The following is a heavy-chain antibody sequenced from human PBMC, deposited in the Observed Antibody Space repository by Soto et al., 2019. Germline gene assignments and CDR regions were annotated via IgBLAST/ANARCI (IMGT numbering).Heavy chain of an antibody. CDR2: IYYSGST. D-gene: IGHD1-1*01. CDR1: GVSISSSSYY. J-gene: IGHJ6*02. CDR3: VRHGAGNVYYYYYGMDV. Sequence: PXETLSLTCTVSGVSISSSSYYWGWIRQPPGKGLEWIGSIYYSGSTYYNPSLKSRVTISVDTSKNQFSLKLSSVTAADTAVYYCVRHGAGNVYYYYYGMDVWGQGTKVTVSS. V-gene: IGHV4-39*01.